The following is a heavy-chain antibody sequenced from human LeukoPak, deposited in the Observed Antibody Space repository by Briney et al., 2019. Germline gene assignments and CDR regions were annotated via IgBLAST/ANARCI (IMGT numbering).Heavy chain of an antibody. CDR2: INPNSGGT. Sequence: ASVKVSCKASGYTFTGYYMHWVRQAPGQGLEWMGRINPNSGGTNYAQKFQGRVTMTRDTSISTAYVELSRLRSDDTAVYYCARALASWGIQLWLFDYWGQGTLVTVSS. D-gene: IGHD5-18*01. V-gene: IGHV1-2*06. CDR3: ARALASWGIQLWLFDY. CDR1: GYTFTGYY. J-gene: IGHJ4*02.